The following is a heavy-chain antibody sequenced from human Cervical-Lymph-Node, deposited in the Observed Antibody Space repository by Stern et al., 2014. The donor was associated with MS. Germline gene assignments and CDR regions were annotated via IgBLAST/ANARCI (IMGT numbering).Heavy chain of an antibody. Sequence: QVQLVQSGTEVKKPGASVKVSCKASGDTFGTYGVNWVRQAPGQRLEWLGWISGYKGNTNYAQRLQGRVTLTTDTSTTTAYMELRSLRSDDTAVYYCAIMGTNGIDVWGQETTVTVSS. V-gene: IGHV1-18*01. J-gene: IGHJ6*02. CDR2: ISGYKGNT. CDR3: AIMGTNGIDV. D-gene: IGHD5-18*01. CDR1: GDTFGTYG.